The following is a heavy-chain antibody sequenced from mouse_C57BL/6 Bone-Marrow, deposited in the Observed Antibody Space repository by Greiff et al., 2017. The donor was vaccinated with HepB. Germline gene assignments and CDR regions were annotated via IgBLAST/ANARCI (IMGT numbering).Heavy chain of an antibody. J-gene: IGHJ4*01. CDR1: GFTFSDYG. Sequence: EVQRVESGGGLVKPGGSLKLSCAASGFTFSDYGMHWVRQAPEKGLEWVAYISSGSSTNYYADTVKGRFTISRDNANNTLFLQMTSQRSEDTAMYYCARSRYSNYDAMDYWGQGTSVTVSS. CDR2: ISSGSSTN. D-gene: IGHD2-5*01. V-gene: IGHV5-17*01. CDR3: ARSRYSNYDAMDY.